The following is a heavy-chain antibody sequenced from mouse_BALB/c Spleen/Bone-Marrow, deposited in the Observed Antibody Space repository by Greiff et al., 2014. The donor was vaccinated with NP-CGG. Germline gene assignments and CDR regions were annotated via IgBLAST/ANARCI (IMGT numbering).Heavy chain of an antibody. V-gene: IGHV1-37*01. CDR2: INPYNGET. Sequence: DVQLQESGPELVKPGASVKISCKASGYSFTGYFMNWVKQSHGKSLEWIGRINPYNGETFYNQKLKGKATLTADKSSSTAHMEFLSLTSEDSAVYYCGRGAKKYGNYLDYWGQGTTLTASS. D-gene: IGHD2-10*02. CDR1: GYSFTGYF. CDR3: GRGAKKYGNYLDY. J-gene: IGHJ2*01.